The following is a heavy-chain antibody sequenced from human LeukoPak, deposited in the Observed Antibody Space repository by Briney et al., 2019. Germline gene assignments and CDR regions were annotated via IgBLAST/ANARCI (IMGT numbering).Heavy chain of an antibody. CDR2: MLYSGST. J-gene: IGHJ3*02. V-gene: IGHV4-39*01. D-gene: IGHD2-2*01. Sequence: SETLSLTCTVSGGSIGSDIYYWGWIRQPPGKGLEWIGSMLYSGSTHFTYSNPSLKPSLKSRVTISVDTSKNQFSLKLSSVTAADTAVYYCARQWVGLPAAFDIWGQGTMVTVSS. CDR1: GGSIGSDIYY. CDR3: ARQWVGLPAAFDI.